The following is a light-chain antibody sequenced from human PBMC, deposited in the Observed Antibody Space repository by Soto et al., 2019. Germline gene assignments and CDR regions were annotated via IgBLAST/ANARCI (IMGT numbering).Light chain of an antibody. J-gene: IGLJ2*01. CDR1: SSDIGGSNY. CDR3: SSSTSSTTLV. V-gene: IGLV2-14*01. CDR2: EVS. Sequence: QSALTQPASVSGSPGQSITISCTGTSSDIGGSNYVSWYQQHPGKAPKLMIYEVSNRPSGVSNRFSGSKSGNTASLTISGLQAEDEADYYCSSSTSSTTLVFDGGTKVTVL.